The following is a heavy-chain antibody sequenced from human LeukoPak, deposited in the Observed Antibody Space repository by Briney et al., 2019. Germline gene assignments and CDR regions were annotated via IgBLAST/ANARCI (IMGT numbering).Heavy chain of an antibody. CDR2: INTSGGST. D-gene: IGHD2-15*01. Sequence: PGGSLRLSCAASGFTFSSYGMSWVRQAPGKWLEWVSAINTSGGSTYYADSVKGRFTISRDNSKNTLYLQMNSLRAEDTAIYYCAKNGDRGAYCSGGSCYPYFYYYMDVWGKGTTVTISS. CDR3: AKNGDRGAYCSGGSCYPYFYYYMDV. CDR1: GFTFSSYG. J-gene: IGHJ6*03. V-gene: IGHV3-23*01.